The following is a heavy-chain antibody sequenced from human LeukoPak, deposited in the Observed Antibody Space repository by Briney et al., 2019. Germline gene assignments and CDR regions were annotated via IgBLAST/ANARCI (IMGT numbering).Heavy chain of an antibody. CDR1: GFTFSNYG. V-gene: IGHV3-33*01. J-gene: IGHJ3*02. CDR3: ARDLEDSSPFGAFDM. D-gene: IGHD3-22*01. Sequence: GGSLRLSCAASGFTFSNYGMHWVRQVPGKGLEWVAAIWFDGIRKYYADSVKGRLTISRDSSKNTLYLQMNSLRAEDTAVYYCARDLEDSSPFGAFDMWGQGTMVTVSS. CDR2: IWFDGIRK.